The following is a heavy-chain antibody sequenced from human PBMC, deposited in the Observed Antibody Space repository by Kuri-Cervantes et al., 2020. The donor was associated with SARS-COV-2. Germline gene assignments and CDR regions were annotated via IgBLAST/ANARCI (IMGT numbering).Heavy chain of an antibody. Sequence: GESLKISCAASGFTFDDYAMHWVRQAPGKGLEWVSGISWNSGSTYYADSVKGRFTISRDNSKNTLYLQMNSLRAEDTAVYYCAKDHLLMDVWGKGTTVTVSS. V-gene: IGHV3-23*01. CDR1: GFTFDDYA. J-gene: IGHJ6*04. CDR3: AKDHLLMDV. CDR2: ISWNSGST.